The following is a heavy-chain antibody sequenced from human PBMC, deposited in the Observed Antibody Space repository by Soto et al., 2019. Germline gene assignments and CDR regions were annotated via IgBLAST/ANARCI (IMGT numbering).Heavy chain of an antibody. Sequence: QVQLVQSGAEVKKPGASVKVSCKASGYTFTSYAMHWVRQAPGQRLEWMGWINAGNGNTKYSQKFQGRVTITRDTSASTAYMELSSLRSEDTAVYYCTTQTVSGSDYFDYWGQGTLVTVSS. D-gene: IGHD3-10*01. CDR1: GYTFTSYA. V-gene: IGHV1-3*01. CDR3: TTQTVSGSDYFDY. J-gene: IGHJ4*02. CDR2: INAGNGNT.